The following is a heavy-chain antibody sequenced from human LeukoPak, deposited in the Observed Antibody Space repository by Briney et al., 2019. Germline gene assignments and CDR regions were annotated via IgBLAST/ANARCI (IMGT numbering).Heavy chain of an antibody. CDR1: GGSISSADYY. Sequence: SETLSLTCTVSGGSISSADYYWSWIRQPPGKGLEWIGYIYYSGSTFYNASLKSRITISLDTSKNQFSLKLSSVTAADTAVYYCARDREGAYCGGGSCYSGYFDYWGQGTLVTVST. V-gene: IGHV4-30-4*02. D-gene: IGHD2-15*01. CDR3: ARDREGAYCGGGSCYSGYFDY. J-gene: IGHJ4*02. CDR2: IYYSGST.